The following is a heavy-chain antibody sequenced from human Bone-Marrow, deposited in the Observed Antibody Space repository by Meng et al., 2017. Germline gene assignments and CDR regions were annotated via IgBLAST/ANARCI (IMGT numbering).Heavy chain of an antibody. CDR2: IYNSGST. J-gene: IGHJ4*02. Sequence: QVQLQESGPGLVKPSQTLSLTCTVSGGSISSGDYYWSWIRQPPGKGLEWIGYIYNSGSTYYNPSLKSRVTISVDTSKNQFSLKLRFVTAADTAVYYCARGGRSHRVGVSVYWGQGNLVTVSS. D-gene: IGHD2-21*01. V-gene: IGHV4-30-4*01. CDR3: ARGGRSHRVGVSVY. CDR1: GGSISSGDYY.